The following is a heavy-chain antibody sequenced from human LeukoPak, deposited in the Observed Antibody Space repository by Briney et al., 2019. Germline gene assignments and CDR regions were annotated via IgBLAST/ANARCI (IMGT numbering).Heavy chain of an antibody. J-gene: IGHJ1*01. CDR1: GFRFGRDW. Sequence: GGSLRLTCVASGFRFGRDWISWVRQAPGKGLEWVACVKQDGTEKNYVVSVWGRFTVSVDNGKSSLYLQMNSLRAEDTAKYYCATLDSTKSVLWGRGTAVIVSS. CDR3: ATLDSTKSVL. V-gene: IGHV3-7*01. D-gene: IGHD2-2*01. CDR2: VKQDGTEK.